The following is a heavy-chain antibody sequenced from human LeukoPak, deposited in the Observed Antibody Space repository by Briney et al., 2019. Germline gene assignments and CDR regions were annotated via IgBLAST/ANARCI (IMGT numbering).Heavy chain of an antibody. CDR2: IYYSGST. D-gene: IGHD6-19*01. CDR1: GGSISSSSYY. CDR3: ARGLIHSYSSGWYY. J-gene: IGHJ4*02. Sequence: SETLSLTCTVSGGSISSSSYYWGWIRQPPGKGLEWLGSIYYSGSTYYNPSLKSRVTISVDTSKNQFSLKLSSVTAADTAVYYCARGLIHSYSSGWYYWGQGTLVTVSS. V-gene: IGHV4-39*01.